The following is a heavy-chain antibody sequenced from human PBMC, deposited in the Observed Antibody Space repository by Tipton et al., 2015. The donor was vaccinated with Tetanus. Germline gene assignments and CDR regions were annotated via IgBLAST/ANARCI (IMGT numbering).Heavy chain of an antibody. J-gene: IGHJ4*02. Sequence: GSLRLSCAASGLSFSDYFMGWVRQAPGKGLEWVANIKQDGSEKYYVDSVKGRFTISRDNAKNSLYLQMNSLRAEDTAVYYCARIRTGHYTDFDCWGLGTLVTVSS. CDR2: IKQDGSEK. V-gene: IGHV3-7*01. CDR3: ARIRTGHYTDFDC. D-gene: IGHD4-11*01. CDR1: GLSFSDYF.